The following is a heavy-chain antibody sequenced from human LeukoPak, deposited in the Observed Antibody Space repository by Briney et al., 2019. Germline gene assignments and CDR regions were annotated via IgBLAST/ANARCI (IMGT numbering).Heavy chain of an antibody. Sequence: ASVKVSCKASGGTFSSYALSWVRQAPGQGLEWMGGIIPIFGTANYAQKFQGRVTITADESTSTAYMELSSLRSEDTAVYYCASSTYYYGSGSYYPYFDYWGQGTLVTVSS. D-gene: IGHD3-10*01. CDR1: GGTFSSYA. J-gene: IGHJ4*02. CDR2: IIPIFGTA. CDR3: ASSTYYYGSGSYYPYFDY. V-gene: IGHV1-69*13.